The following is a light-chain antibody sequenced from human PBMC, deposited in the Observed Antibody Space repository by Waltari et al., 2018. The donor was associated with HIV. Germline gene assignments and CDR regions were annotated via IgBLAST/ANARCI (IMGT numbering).Light chain of an antibody. J-gene: IGKJ4*01. Sequence: IQMAQSPASLSASVGDSVPFSCRAGHPIADKLAWYQQRPGNPPKLLIYGTSRLQSGVPSRFDGCGSATNFSLTITDLRPEDSATYVCQQAISFPHTFGGGT. CDR2: GTS. CDR3: QQAISFPHT. CDR1: HPIADK. V-gene: IGKV1-12*01.